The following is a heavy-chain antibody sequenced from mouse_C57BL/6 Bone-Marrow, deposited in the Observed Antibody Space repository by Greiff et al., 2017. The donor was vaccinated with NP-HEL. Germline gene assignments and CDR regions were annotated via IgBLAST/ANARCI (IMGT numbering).Heavy chain of an antibody. D-gene: IGHD1-1*01. CDR2: IDPANGNT. V-gene: IGHV14-3*01. CDR3: VRKEDYGKGY. CDR1: GFNINNTY. Sequence: VQLQQSVAELVRPGASVKLSCTASGFNINNTYMHWVKQRPEQGLEWIGRIDPANGNTKYAPKFQGKATITADTSSNTAYLQLSSLTSEDTAIYYCVRKEDYGKGYWGQGTTLTVSS. J-gene: IGHJ2*01.